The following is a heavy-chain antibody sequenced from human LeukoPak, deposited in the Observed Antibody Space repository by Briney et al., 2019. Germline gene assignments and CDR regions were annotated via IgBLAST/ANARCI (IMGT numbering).Heavy chain of an antibody. CDR2: INPNNGGT. D-gene: IGHD4-17*01. CDR1: GYTFTGYY. CDR3: ARLMTTVTNFDY. V-gene: IGHV1-2*02. J-gene: IGHJ4*02. Sequence: EASVKVSCKASGYTFTGYYIHWVRQAPGQGLEWVGWINPNNGGTNYAQKFQGRVTMTRDTSISTAYMELSRLRSDDTAVYYCARLMTTVTNFDYWGQGTLVTVSS.